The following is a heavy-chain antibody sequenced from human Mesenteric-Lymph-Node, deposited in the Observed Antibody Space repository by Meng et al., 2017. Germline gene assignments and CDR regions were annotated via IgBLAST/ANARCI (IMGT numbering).Heavy chain of an antibody. D-gene: IGHD3-16*01. V-gene: IGHV1-2*06. CDR1: GYTFTDHY. J-gene: IGHJ5*02. CDR3: ARDVLNNWFDP. CDR2: IDPKRGGT. Sequence: QVQLVQSGAEVKKPGASVKVPCKASGYTFTDHYMHWGRQAPGQGLEWMGRIDPKRGGTKYAQKFQGRVTMTRDTSISTAYMELSRLRSDDTAVYYCARDVLNNWFDPWGQGTLVTVSS.